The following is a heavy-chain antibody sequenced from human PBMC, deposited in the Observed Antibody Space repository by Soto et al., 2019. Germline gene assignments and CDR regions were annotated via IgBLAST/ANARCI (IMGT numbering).Heavy chain of an antibody. CDR3: ARGDDFWSGNKYYYGLDV. CDR2: INWNGGST. V-gene: IGHV3-20*04. J-gene: IGHJ6*02. CDR1: GFTFDDYG. D-gene: IGHD3-3*01. Sequence: EVQLVESGGGVVRPGGSLRLSCAASGFTFDDYGMSWVRQAPGKGLEWVSGINWNGGSTGYADSVKGRFTISRDNGMTSLYLQMSSLRDEDTALYYFARGDDFWSGNKYYYGLDVWCQGPTVTVSS.